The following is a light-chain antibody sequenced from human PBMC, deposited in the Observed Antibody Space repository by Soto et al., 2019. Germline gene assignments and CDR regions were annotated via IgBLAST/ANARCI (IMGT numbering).Light chain of an antibody. CDR2: DVS. V-gene: IGKV3-20*01. J-gene: IGKJ1*01. CDR1: HSVSSNY. Sequence: EIVLTQSPGTLSLSPGERATLSCRSSHSVSSNYLAWYQQKPGQAPSLLIYDVSSRATGIPDRFSGSGSGTYFTLTISRLEPVDFAVYYCQQYGISPTFGQGTKVEIK. CDR3: QQYGISPT.